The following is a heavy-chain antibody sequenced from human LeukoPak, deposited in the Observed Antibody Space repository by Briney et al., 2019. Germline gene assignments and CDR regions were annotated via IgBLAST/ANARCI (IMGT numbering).Heavy chain of an antibody. J-gene: IGHJ5*02. CDR1: GYTLTSYD. CDR3: AGGGYSSSWTASLDP. CDR2: MNPNSGNT. V-gene: IGHV1-8*01. D-gene: IGHD6-13*01. Sequence: ASVKVSCKASGYTLTSYDINWVRQATGQGLEWMGWMNPNSGNTGYAQKFQGRVTMTRNTSISTAYMELSSLRSEDTAVYYCAGGGYSSSWTASLDPWGQGTLVTVSS.